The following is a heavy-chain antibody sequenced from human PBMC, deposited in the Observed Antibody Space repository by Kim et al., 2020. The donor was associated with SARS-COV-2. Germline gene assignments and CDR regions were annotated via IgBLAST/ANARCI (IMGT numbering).Heavy chain of an antibody. CDR2: ISGSAYYT. CDR3: ANFRFIDGSRGYDRALD. CDR1: GFTFTSYA. D-gene: IGHD3-10*01. J-gene: IGHJ4*01. Sequence: GGSLRLSCAASGFTFTSYAMTWVRQAPGKGLEWVSTISGSAYYTYYADSVKGRFTISRDNSKSTLYLQMNNLRAEDTAIFYCANFRFIDGSRGYDRALD. V-gene: IGHV3-23*01.